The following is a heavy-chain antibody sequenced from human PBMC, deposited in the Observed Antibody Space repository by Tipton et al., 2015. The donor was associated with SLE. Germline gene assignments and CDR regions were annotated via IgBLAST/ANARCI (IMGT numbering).Heavy chain of an antibody. CDR1: GGSISNYY. J-gene: IGHJ5*02. Sequence: TLSLTCTVSGGSISNYYWSWIRQPPGKGLEWIGYIYYSGSTNHNPSLKSRVTTSVDASKDQFSLKLSSVTAADTAVYYCARDAVVTPNWFDPWGQGTLVTVSS. CDR3: ARDAVVTPNWFDP. D-gene: IGHD4-23*01. V-gene: IGHV4-59*12. CDR2: IYYSGST.